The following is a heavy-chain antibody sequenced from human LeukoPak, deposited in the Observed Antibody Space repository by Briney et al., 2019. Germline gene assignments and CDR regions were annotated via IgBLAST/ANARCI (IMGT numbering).Heavy chain of an antibody. J-gene: IGHJ3*02. CDR2: IYDSGST. D-gene: IGHD2-15*01. CDR1: GASIRSGDYY. V-gene: IGHV4-30-4*01. Sequence: SQTLSLTCTVSGASIRSGDYYWSWIRQPPGKGLEWIGYIYDSGSTYYNPSLKSRITISVDTSENRFSLKLSSVTATDTAVYYCARDCSGGSCYGAFDIRGQGTMVTVSS. CDR3: ARDCSGGSCYGAFDI.